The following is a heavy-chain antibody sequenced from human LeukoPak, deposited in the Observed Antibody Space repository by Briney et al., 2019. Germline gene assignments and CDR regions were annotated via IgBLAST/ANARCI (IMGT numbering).Heavy chain of an antibody. Sequence: LRPPSSAPGIHFSSYAMQWVRQPPGKRLAWVAVISYDGSNKYYADSVKGRFTISRDNSKNTLYLQMNSLRAEDTAVYYCARDVRDSSGWYGGTSYWGQGTLVTVSS. D-gene: IGHD6-19*01. CDR2: ISYDGSNK. V-gene: IGHV3-30-3*01. CDR3: ARDVRDSSGWYGGTSY. CDR1: GIHFSSYA. J-gene: IGHJ4*02.